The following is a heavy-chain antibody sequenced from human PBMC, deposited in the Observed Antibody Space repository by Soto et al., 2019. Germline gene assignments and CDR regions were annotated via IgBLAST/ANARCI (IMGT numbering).Heavy chain of an antibody. CDR3: AKGKEGPGFLNGFDP. CDR2: ISASGGSP. CDR1: GFTFNNYA. V-gene: IGHV3-23*01. Sequence: EVQLLESGGGLVQPGGSLRLSCAASGFTFNNYAMSWVRQAPGKGLEWVSAISASGGSPYYADSVKGRFTISRDNFKNTLYMQMNSLGGEDTAVYYCAKGKEGPGFLNGFDPWGQGTLVTVSS. J-gene: IGHJ5*02. D-gene: IGHD3-10*01.